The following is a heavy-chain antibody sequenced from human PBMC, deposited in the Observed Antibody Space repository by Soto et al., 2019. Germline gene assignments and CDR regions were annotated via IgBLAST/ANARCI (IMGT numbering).Heavy chain of an antibody. D-gene: IGHD3-22*01. CDR2: ISGSGGST. V-gene: IGHV3-23*01. J-gene: IGHJ3*02. CDR1: GFTFSSYA. Sequence: GSLRLSCAASGFTFSSYAMSWVRQAPGKGLEWVSAISGSGGSTYYADSVKGRFTISRDNSKNTLYLQMNSLRAEDTAVYYCAKDSAYYYDSSGYYPPDFGAFDIWGQGTMVTVSS. CDR3: AKDSAYYYDSSGYYPPDFGAFDI.